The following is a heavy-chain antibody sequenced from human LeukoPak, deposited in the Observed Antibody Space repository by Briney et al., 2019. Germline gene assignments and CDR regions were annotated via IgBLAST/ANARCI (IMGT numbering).Heavy chain of an antibody. CDR3: VKDPDPRYCSSTSCSPI. Sequence: GRSLRLSCAASGFTFSSYGMHWVRQAPGKGLEWVAVISYDGSNKYYADSVKGRFTISRDNSKNTLYLQMNSLRVEDTAVYYCVKDPDPRYCSSTSCSPIWGQGTMVTVSS. D-gene: IGHD2-2*01. V-gene: IGHV3-30*18. CDR2: ISYDGSNK. J-gene: IGHJ3*02. CDR1: GFTFSSYG.